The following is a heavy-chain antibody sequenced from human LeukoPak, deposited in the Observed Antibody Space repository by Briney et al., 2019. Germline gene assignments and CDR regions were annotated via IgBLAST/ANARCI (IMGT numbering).Heavy chain of an antibody. CDR2: INHSGST. CDR3: ARGLYYFDY. J-gene: IGHJ4*02. CDR1: GGSFSGYY. V-gene: IGHV4-34*01. Sequence: SETLSLTCAVYGGSFSGYYWSWIRQRPGKGLEWIGEINHSGSTNYNPSLKSRVTISVDTSKNQFSLKLSSVTAADTAVYYCARGLYYFDYWGQGTLVTVSS.